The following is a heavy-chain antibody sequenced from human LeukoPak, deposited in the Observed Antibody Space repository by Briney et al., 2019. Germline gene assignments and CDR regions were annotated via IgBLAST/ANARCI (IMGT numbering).Heavy chain of an antibody. Sequence: GGSLRLSCAASGFTFSSYWMDWVCQAPGKGLVWVSRIKTDGSSTSYADSVKGRFTISRDNAKNTLYMQMNSLRAEDTAVYYCARERSSGWSDYWGQGTLVTVSS. CDR3: ARERSSGWSDY. CDR2: IKTDGSST. CDR1: GFTFSSYW. D-gene: IGHD6-19*01. J-gene: IGHJ4*02. V-gene: IGHV3-74*01.